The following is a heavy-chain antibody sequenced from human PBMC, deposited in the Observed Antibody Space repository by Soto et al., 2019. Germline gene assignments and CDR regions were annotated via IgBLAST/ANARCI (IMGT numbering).Heavy chain of an antibody. Sequence: SETLSLTCTVSGGSIETFYWSWIRQPPRKGLEWIGYISNSGSTSYNPSLESRVTVSVDTSKNQFSLKLNSVTAADTAAYYCARDAGMDVWGQGTTVTVSS. CDR3: ARDAGMDV. CDR1: GGSIETFY. CDR2: ISNSGST. V-gene: IGHV4-59*12. J-gene: IGHJ6*02.